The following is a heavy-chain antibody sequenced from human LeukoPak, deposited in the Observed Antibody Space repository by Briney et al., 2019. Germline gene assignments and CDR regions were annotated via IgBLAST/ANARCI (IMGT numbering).Heavy chain of an antibody. CDR1: GGSISISSYY. CDR2: IYYSGST. D-gene: IGHD3/OR15-3a*01. Sequence: SETLSLTCTVSGGSISISSYYWAWIRQPPGKGLEWIGSIYYSGSTYYNPSLKSLITISVDTSNNQFSLRLSSVTAADTAVYYCARLPTWTFDYWGQGTLVTVSS. J-gene: IGHJ4*02. V-gene: IGHV4-39*01. CDR3: ARLPTWTFDY.